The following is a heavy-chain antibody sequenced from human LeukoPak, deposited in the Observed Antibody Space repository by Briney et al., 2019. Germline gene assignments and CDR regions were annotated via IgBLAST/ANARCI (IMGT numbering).Heavy chain of an antibody. CDR3: ARGYDSSGYTY. CDR2: ISSSSSYI. Sequence: GGSLRLSCAASGFTFNDYYMNWVRQAPGKGLEWVSSISSSSSYIYYADSVKGRFTISRDNAKNSLYLQMNSLRAEDTAVYYCARGYDSSGYTYWGQGTLVTVSS. J-gene: IGHJ4*02. CDR1: GFTFNDYY. V-gene: IGHV3-21*01. D-gene: IGHD3-22*01.